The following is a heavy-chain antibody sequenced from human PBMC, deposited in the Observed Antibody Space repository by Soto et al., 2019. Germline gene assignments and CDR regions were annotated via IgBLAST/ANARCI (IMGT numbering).Heavy chain of an antibody. D-gene: IGHD1-1*01. CDR3: ATGPELERNTY. Sequence: ASVKVSCEVCGDSLTELSMHWVRQAPGKGLEWMGGFDPEDGETIYAQKFQGRVTMTEDTSTDTAYMELSSLRSEDTAVYYCATGPELERNTYWGQGTLVTVSS. CDR1: GDSLTELS. J-gene: IGHJ4*02. V-gene: IGHV1-24*01. CDR2: FDPEDGET.